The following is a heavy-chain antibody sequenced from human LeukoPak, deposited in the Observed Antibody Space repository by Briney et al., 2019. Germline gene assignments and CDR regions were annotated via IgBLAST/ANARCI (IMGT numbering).Heavy chain of an antibody. D-gene: IGHD3-9*01. CDR2: ISVYIGNT. CDR3: ARDRYDILTGYWAKEYYYYGMDV. J-gene: IGHJ6*02. CDR1: GYTFTTYG. V-gene: IGHV1-18*01. Sequence: ASVKVSCKASGYTFTTYGISWVRQAPGQGLEWMGCISVYIGNTNYAQNFQGRVTMTTDTSTSTAYMELRSLRSDDTAVYYCARDRYDILTGYWAKEYYYYGMDVWGQGTTVTVSS.